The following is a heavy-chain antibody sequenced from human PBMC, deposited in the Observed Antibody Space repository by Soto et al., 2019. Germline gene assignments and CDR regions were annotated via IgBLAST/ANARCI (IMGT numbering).Heavy chain of an antibody. J-gene: IGHJ5*02. CDR3: ARDIVVVPAATEDNWYDP. D-gene: IGHD2-2*01. CDR2: INPSGGST. CDR1: GYTFTSYY. V-gene: IGHV1-46*03. Sequence: ASVKVSCKASGYTFTSYYMHWVRQAPGQGLEWMGIINPSGGSTSYAQKFQGRVTMTRDTSTSTVYMELSSLRSEDTAVYYCARDIVVVPAATEDNWYDPWGQGTLVTVS.